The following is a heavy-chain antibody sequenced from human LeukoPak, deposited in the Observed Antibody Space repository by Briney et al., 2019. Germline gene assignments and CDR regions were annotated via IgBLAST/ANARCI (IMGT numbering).Heavy chain of an antibody. CDR2: VYSGITT. J-gene: IGHJ4*02. CDR3: ARPKSYYYDSSGYYVV. D-gene: IGHD3-22*01. Sequence: GGSLRLSCAGSGFIVGDTHMTWVRQAPGKGLEWVSLVYSGITTHYADSVKGRFSISRDHSNNILYLQMNTLRAEDTAVYYCARPKSYYYDSSGYYVVWGQGTLVTVSS. CDR1: GFIVGDTH. V-gene: IGHV3-53*01.